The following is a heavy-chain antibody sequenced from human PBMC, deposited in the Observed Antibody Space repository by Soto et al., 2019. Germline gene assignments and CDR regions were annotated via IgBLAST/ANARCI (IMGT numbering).Heavy chain of an antibody. CDR2: ISYDGSNK. CDR3: ARGDTAMVEDYYYYGMDV. J-gene: IGHJ6*02. V-gene: IGHV3-30-3*01. D-gene: IGHD5-18*01. CDR1: GFTFSSYA. Sequence: QVQLVESGGGVVQPGRSLRLSCAASGFTFSSYAMHWVRQAPGKGLEWVAVISYDGSNKYYADSVKGRFTISRDNSKNTRYLQMNSLRAEDTAVYYCARGDTAMVEDYYYYGMDVWGQGTTVTVSS.